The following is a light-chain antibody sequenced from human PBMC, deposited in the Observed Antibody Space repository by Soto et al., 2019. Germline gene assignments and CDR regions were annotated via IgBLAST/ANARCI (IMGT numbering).Light chain of an antibody. CDR3: QQYNNWPLYT. Sequence: EIVMTQSPATLSVSPGERATLSCRASQSVSINLAWYQQRPGQAPRLLIYGPSTRATGIPARFSGSGSGTEFTLTISSLQSEDFAVYYCQQYNNWPLYTFGQGTKLEIK. CDR1: QSVSIN. CDR2: GPS. J-gene: IGKJ2*01. V-gene: IGKV3-15*01.